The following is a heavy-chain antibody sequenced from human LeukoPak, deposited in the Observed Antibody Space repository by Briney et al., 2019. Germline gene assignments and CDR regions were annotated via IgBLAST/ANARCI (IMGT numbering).Heavy chain of an antibody. CDR1: GFTFSSYW. J-gene: IGHJ6*03. V-gene: IGHV3-7*01. Sequence: GGSLRLSCAASGFTFSSYWMSWVRQAPGRGLEWVANIKQDGSEKYYVDSVKGRFTISRDNAKNSLYLQMNSLRAEDTAVYYCARDSPYQLLSHYYYYYYMDVWGKGTTVTVSS. CDR2: IKQDGSEK. CDR3: ARDSPYQLLSHYYYYYYMDV. D-gene: IGHD2-2*01.